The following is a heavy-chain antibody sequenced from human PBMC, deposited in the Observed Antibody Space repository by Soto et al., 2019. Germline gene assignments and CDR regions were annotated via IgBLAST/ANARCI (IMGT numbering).Heavy chain of an antibody. CDR1: GGPFKSGSYS. CDR3: ARDFAYFDS. Sequence: TLSLTCTVSGGPFKSGSYSWSWIRPPPGKGLEWIGYVYHTGRTSYNPSLKSRVSISMDTSKNQFSLNLDSVTAADTAVYFCARDFAYFDSWGQGTLVTVSS. J-gene: IGHJ4*02. CDR2: VYHTGRT. D-gene: IGHD3-3*01. V-gene: IGHV4-61*01.